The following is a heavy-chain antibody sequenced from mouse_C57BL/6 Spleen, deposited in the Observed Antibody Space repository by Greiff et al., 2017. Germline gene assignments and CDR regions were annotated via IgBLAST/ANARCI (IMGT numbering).Heavy chain of an antibody. V-gene: IGHV1-54*01. CDR3: ARGVDGYPFAY. J-gene: IGHJ3*01. CDR2: INPGSGGT. CDR1: GYAFTNYL. D-gene: IGHD1-1*02. Sequence: VQLQQSGAELVRPGTSVKVSCKASGYAFTNYLIEWVKQRPGQGLEWIGVINPGSGGTNYNEKFKGKATLTADKSSSTAYMQLSSLTSEDSAVYFCARGVDGYPFAYWGQGTLVTVSA.